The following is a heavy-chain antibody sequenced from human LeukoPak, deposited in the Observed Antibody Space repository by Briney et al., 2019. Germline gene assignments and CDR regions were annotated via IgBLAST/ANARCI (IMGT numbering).Heavy chain of an antibody. D-gene: IGHD6-19*01. CDR1: GFTFSSYA. CDR2: ISSNGGST. CDR3: ARAQYSSGWYVY. Sequence: GGSLRLSCAASGFTFSSYAMHWVRQAPGKGLEYVSAISSNGGSTYYANSVKGRFTISRDNSKNTLYLQMGSLRAEDTAVYYCARAQYSSGWYVYWGQGTLVTVSS. V-gene: IGHV3-64*01. J-gene: IGHJ4*02.